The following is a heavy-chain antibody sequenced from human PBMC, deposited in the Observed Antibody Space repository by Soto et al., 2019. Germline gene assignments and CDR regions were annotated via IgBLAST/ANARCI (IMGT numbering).Heavy chain of an antibody. Sequence: PGGSLRLSCAASGFTFSSYWMHWVRQAPGKGLVWVSRINSDGSSTSYADSVKGRFTISRDNAKNTLYLQMNSLRAEDTAVYYCARESYYYDSSGYYPFGMDVWGQGTTVTVSS. CDR1: GFTFSSYW. CDR2: INSDGSST. J-gene: IGHJ6*02. CDR3: ARESYYYDSSGYYPFGMDV. V-gene: IGHV3-74*01. D-gene: IGHD3-22*01.